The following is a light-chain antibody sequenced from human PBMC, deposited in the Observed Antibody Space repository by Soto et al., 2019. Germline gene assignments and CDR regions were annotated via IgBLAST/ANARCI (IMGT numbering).Light chain of an antibody. V-gene: IGKV3-11*01. CDR2: DAS. CDR3: KQRSNWPPWT. CDR1: QSVSSY. Sequence: EIVLTQSPATLSLSPGERATLSCRASQSVSSYLAWYQQKPGQAPRLLIYDASNRATGIPARFSGSGSGTDFTITISSLEPEDFAVYYCKQRSNWPPWTFGQGTKVEIK. J-gene: IGKJ1*01.